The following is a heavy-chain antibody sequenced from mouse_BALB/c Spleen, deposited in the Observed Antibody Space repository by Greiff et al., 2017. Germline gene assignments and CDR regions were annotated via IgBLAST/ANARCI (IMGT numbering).Heavy chain of an antibody. D-gene: IGHD2-14*01. CDR3: ARQVSYYAMDY. Sequence: EVQGVESGGGLVKPGGSLKLSCAASGFTFSSYAMSWVRQTPEKRLEWVASISSGGSTYYPDSVKGRFTISRDNARNILYLQMSSLRSEDTARYYCARQVSYYAMDYWGQGTSVTVSS. CDR1: GFTFSSYA. CDR2: ISSGGST. J-gene: IGHJ4*01. V-gene: IGHV5-6-5*01.